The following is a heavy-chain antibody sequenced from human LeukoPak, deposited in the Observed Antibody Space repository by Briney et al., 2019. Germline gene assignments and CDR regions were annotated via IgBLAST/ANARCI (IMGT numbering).Heavy chain of an antibody. CDR1: GGPISSSSYH. D-gene: IGHD6-13*01. CDR2: IYYSGST. V-gene: IGHV4-39*01. J-gene: IGHJ4*02. Sequence: PSETLSLTCTVSGGPISSSSYHWGWIRQPPGKGLEWIGSIYYSGSTYYNPSLKSRVTISVDTSKNQFSLKLSSVTAADTAVYYCARHVPPGIAAAGSLDYWGQGTLVTVSS. CDR3: ARHVPPGIAAAGSLDY.